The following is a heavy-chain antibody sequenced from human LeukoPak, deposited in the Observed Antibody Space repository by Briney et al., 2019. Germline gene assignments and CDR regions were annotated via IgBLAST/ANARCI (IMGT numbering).Heavy chain of an antibody. CDR3: AKGATYSYDSSGYFDY. Sequence: GGSLRLSCAASGFTFSSYAMSWVRRAPGKGLEWVSAISGSGSSTYYADSVKGRFTISRDKSKNTLYLQMNSLRAEDTAVYYCAKGATYSYDSSGYFDYWGQGTLVTVSS. J-gene: IGHJ4*02. V-gene: IGHV3-23*01. D-gene: IGHD3-22*01. CDR1: GFTFSSYA. CDR2: ISGSGSST.